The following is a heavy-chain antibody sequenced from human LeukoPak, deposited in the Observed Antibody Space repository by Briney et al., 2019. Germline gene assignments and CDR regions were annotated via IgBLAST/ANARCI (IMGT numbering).Heavy chain of an antibody. Sequence: ASVKVSCKASGYTFTSYGISWVRQAPGQGLEWMGWISAYNGNTNYAQKLQGRVTMTTDTSTSTAYMELRSLRSDDTAVYYCARDVLLWFGEATDAFDIWGQGTMVTVSS. CDR1: GYTFTSYG. J-gene: IGHJ3*02. V-gene: IGHV1-18*01. CDR2: ISAYNGNT. D-gene: IGHD3-10*01. CDR3: ARDVLLWFGEATDAFDI.